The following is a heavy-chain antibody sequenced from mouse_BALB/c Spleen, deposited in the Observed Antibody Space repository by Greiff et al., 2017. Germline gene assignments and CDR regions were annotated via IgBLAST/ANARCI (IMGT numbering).Heavy chain of an antibody. CDR3: AKERDGNYDWYFDV. Sequence: QVQLKESGPSLVQPSQSLSITCTVSGFSLTSYGVHWVRQSPGKGLEWLGVIWRGGSTDYNEAFMSRLSITKDNSKSQVFFKMNSLQADDTAIYYCAKERDGNYDWYFDVWGAGTTVTVSS. CDR1: GFSLTSYG. V-gene: IGHV2-5-1*01. D-gene: IGHD2-1*01. CDR2: IWRGGST. J-gene: IGHJ1*01.